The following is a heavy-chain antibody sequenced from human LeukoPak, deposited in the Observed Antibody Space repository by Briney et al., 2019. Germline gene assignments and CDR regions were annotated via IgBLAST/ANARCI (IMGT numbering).Heavy chain of an antibody. CDR2: IYYSGIT. V-gene: IGHV4-59*08. CDR3: ARLHPHSYYFDY. J-gene: IGHJ4*02. Sequence: SETLSLTCTGSGGSISSYYWSWLRQPPGKGLEWIGYIYYSGITNYNPSLKSRVTISVDTSKNQFSLKLSSVTAADTAVYYCARLHPHSYYFDYWGQGTLVTVSS. CDR1: GGSISSYY. D-gene: IGHD1-26*01.